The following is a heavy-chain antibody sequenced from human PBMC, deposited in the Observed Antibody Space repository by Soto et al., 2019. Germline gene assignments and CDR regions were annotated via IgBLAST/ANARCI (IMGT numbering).Heavy chain of an antibody. CDR1: GGTFSSYA. CDR3: ARGRDPGSGNHSDY. J-gene: IGHJ4*01. V-gene: IGHV1-69*06. Sequence: SVKVSCKASGGTFSSYAISWVRQAPGQGLEWMGGIIPIFGTANYAQKFQGRVTITADKSTSTAYMELSSLRSEDTAVYYSARGRDPGSGNHSDYCGHGTLVIVSS. D-gene: IGHD3-10*01. CDR2: IIPIFGTA.